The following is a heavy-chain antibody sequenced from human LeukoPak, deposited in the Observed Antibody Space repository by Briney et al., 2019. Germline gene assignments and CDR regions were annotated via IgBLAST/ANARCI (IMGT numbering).Heavy chain of an antibody. CDR1: GYTFTSYG. V-gene: IGHV1-18*01. CDR3: ARDRLRFLEWLRIDAFDI. J-gene: IGHJ3*02. D-gene: IGHD3-3*01. Sequence: GASVKVSCKASGYTFTSYGISWVRQAPGQGLEWMGWISAYNGNTNYAQKLQGRVTMTTDTSTSTAYMELRSLRSDDTAVYYCARDRLRFLEWLRIDAFDIWGQGTMVTVSS. CDR2: ISAYNGNT.